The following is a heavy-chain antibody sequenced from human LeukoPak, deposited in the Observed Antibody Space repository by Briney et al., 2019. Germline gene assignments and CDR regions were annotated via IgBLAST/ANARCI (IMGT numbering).Heavy chain of an antibody. Sequence: ASVKVSCKASGYTFTGYYMHWVRQAPGQGLEWMGRINPNSGGTNYAQKFQGRVTMTRDTSISTAYMELSRLRSDDTAVHYCARSYSYYYDSDIDYWGQGTLVTVSS. D-gene: IGHD3-22*01. CDR3: ARSYSYYYDSDIDY. CDR2: INPNSGGT. V-gene: IGHV1-2*06. CDR1: GYTFTGYY. J-gene: IGHJ4*02.